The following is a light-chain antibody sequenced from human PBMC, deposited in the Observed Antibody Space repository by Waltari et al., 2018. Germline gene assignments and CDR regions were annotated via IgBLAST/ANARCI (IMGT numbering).Light chain of an antibody. CDR3: QQSDNWPPIT. CDR2: GAS. Sequence: EVVMTQSPAILSVSPGERATLSCRASQSVTTNLVWYQQKPGQAPRLLIFGASTRATGVPARFSGSGSGTDFTLTISDLQSDDFAVYYCQQSDNWPPITFGQGTRLEIK. J-gene: IGKJ5*01. V-gene: IGKV3-15*01. CDR1: QSVTTN.